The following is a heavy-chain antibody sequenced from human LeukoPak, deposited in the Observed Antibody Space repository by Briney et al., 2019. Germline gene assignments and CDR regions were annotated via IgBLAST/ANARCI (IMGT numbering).Heavy chain of an antibody. D-gene: IGHD4-17*01. CDR3: ARDPNGNYVGAFDFQR. CDR2: ISGSGGST. V-gene: IGHV3-23*01. J-gene: IGHJ1*01. CDR1: GFTFSSYA. Sequence: GGSLRLSCAASGFTFSSYAMSWVRQAPGKGLEWVSAISGSGGSTYYADSVKGRFSISRDNYKNTLYLQMSSLRAEDTAVYYCARDPNGNYVGAFDFQRWGQGTLVTVSS.